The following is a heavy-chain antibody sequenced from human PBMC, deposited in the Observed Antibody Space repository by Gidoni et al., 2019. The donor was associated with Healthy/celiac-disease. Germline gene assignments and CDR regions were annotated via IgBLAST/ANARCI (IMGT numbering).Heavy chain of an antibody. J-gene: IGHJ6*02. CDR2: INAGNGNT. V-gene: IGHV1-3*01. CDR1: GYTFTSYA. Sequence: QVQLVQSGAEVKKPGASVKVSCKASGYTFTSYAMHWVRPAPGQRLEWMGWINAGNGNTKYSQKFQGRVTITRDTSASTAYMELSSLRSEDTAVYYCARDRYCSSTSCPDYYYGMDVWGQGTTVTVSS. CDR3: ARDRYCSSTSCPDYYYGMDV. D-gene: IGHD2-2*01.